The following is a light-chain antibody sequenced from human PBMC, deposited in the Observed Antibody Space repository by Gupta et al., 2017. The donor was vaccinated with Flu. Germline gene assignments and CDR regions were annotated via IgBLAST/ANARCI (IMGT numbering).Light chain of an antibody. V-gene: IGLV1-44*01. CDR1: SSNIGSNT. J-gene: IGLJ3*02. Sequence: QSVLTQPPSASGPPGQRVTISCSGSSSNIGSNTVNWYQQLPGTAPKFLIFSSYQRPSGVPDRFSGSKSGTSASLAISGLQAEDETDYYCAARDDSLNGWVFGGGTKLTVL. CDR2: SSY. CDR3: AARDDSLNGWV.